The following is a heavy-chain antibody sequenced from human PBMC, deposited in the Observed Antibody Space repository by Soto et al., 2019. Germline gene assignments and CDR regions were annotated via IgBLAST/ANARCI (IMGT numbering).Heavy chain of an antibody. V-gene: IGHV1-18*01. J-gene: IGHJ5*02. CDR3: ARVAGRDILTRLNWFDP. D-gene: IGHD3-9*01. CDR1: GYTFTSYG. Sequence: GASVKVSCKASGYTFTSYGISWVRQAPGQGLEWMGWISTYNGNTDYAQKLQGRVTMTTDTSTSTAYMELRSLRSDDTAVYYCARVAGRDILTRLNWFDPWGQGTLVTVSS. CDR2: ISTYNGNT.